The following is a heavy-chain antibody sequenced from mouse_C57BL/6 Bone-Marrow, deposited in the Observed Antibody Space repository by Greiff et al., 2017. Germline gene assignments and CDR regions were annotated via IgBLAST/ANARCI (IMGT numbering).Heavy chain of an antibody. Sequence: QVQLQQPGAELVKPGASVKMSCKASGYTFTSYWITWVKQRPGQGLEWIGDIYPGSGSTNYNGKFKSKATLTVDTSSSTVYMQLSSLTSEDSAVYYCARPTTVVDYWGQGTALTVSS. D-gene: IGHD1-1*01. V-gene: IGHV1-55*01. CDR2: IYPGSGST. CDR1: GYTFTSYW. CDR3: ARPTTVVDY. J-gene: IGHJ2*01.